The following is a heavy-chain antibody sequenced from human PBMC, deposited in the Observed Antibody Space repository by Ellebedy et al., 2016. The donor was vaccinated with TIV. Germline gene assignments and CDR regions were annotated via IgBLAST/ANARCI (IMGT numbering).Heavy chain of an antibody. V-gene: IGHV3-7*03. CDR2: IKPDGSET. CDR3: AKDYP. CDR1: GFGFSSSW. J-gene: IGHJ5*02. Sequence: PGGSLRLSCAASGFGFSSSWMNWVRHRPGRGLEWVAHIKPDGSETKYVDSVRGRFTISRDNANNTLYLQMTSLRAEDTAVYFCAKDYPWGQGILVTVSS.